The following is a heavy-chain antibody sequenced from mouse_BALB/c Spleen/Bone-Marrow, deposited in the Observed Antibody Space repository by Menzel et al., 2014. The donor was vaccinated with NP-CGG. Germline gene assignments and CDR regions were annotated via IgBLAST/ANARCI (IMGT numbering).Heavy chain of an antibody. V-gene: IGHV1-18*01. CDR2: INPNIGGT. CDR1: GYTFXDYT. Sequence: EVQLQQSGPELVKPGASVKISCKTSGYTFXDYTMHWVKQSHGKSLEWIGHINPNIGGTNYNQKFKGKATLTLDKSSRTAYMELRSLTSEDSAVYYCTRSRYGDYWGQGTTLTVSS. D-gene: IGHD2-14*01. CDR3: TRSRYGDY. J-gene: IGHJ2*01.